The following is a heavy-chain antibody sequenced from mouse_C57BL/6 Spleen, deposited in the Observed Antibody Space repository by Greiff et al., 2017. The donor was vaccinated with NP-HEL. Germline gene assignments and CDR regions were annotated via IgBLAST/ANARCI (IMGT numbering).Heavy chain of an antibody. Sequence: QVQLQQSGTELVKPGASVKLSCKASGYTFTSYWMHWVKQRPGQGLEWIGNINPSNGGTNYNEKFKSKATLTVDKSSSTAYMQLSSLTSEDSAVYYCARSGIYYGNPFDYWGQGTTLTVSS. V-gene: IGHV1-53*01. CDR3: ARSGIYYGNPFDY. CDR2: INPSNGGT. CDR1: GYTFTSYW. J-gene: IGHJ2*01. D-gene: IGHD2-1*01.